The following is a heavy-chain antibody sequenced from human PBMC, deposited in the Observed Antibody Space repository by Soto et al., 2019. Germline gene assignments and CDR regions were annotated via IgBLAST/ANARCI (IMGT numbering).Heavy chain of an antibody. CDR2: IYYSGST. CDR3: ARDSRYFWSGYTYYYGMDV. CDR1: GGSISSYY. D-gene: IGHD3-3*01. V-gene: IGHV4-59*01. J-gene: IGHJ6*02. Sequence: SETLSLTCTVSGGSISSYYWSWIRQPPGKGLEWIGYIYYSGSTNYNPSLKSRVTISVDTSKNQFSLKLSSVTAADTAVYYCARDSRYFWSGYTYYYGMDVWGQGTTVTVSS.